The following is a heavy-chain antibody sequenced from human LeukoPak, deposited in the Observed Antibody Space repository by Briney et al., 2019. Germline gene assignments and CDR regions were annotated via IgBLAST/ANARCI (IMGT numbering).Heavy chain of an antibody. D-gene: IGHD6-13*01. CDR1: GGSVSSGGHY. V-gene: IGHV4-61*08. CDR3: VIVLAAGTGPDS. J-gene: IGHJ4*02. Sequence: SETLSLTCTVSGGSVSSGGHYWSWIRQPPGKGLEWIGYMHNSGTPNYSPSLKGRVTMSADTSKNQFSLNLNSVTAADTAVYYCVIVLAAGTGPDSWGQGTLVSVSS. CDR2: MHNSGTP.